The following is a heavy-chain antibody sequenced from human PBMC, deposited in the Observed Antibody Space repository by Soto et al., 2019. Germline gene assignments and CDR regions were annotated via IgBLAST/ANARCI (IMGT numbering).Heavy chain of an antibody. J-gene: IGHJ4*02. CDR2: ISGDGVTT. V-gene: IGHV3-74*01. CDR1: GFPFSSYW. D-gene: IGHD3-9*01. Sequence: EVQLVESGGDLVQRGGSLRLSCPASGFPFSSYWMHWVRHTPGKGLDWVARISGDGVTTYYADSVTGRFTVSRDNAKNTLSLQISGLRAEDTAVYYCAREYYGLLTGYYTDYWGQGTLVSVSS. CDR3: AREYYGLLTGYYTDY.